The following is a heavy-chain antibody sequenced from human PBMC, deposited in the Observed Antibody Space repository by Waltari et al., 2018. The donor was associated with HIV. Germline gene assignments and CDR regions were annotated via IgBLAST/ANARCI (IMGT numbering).Heavy chain of an antibody. V-gene: IGHV4-59*01. CDR1: GGSISDYY. J-gene: IGHJ3*02. D-gene: IGHD1-26*01. Sequence: QVQLQESGPGLVKPSETLSLTCTVSGGSISDYYWIWIRQPPGKGLELIGFIYYNGNTNYNPSLKSRVTISMGTSRNHFSLQLTSVTAADTAVYYCARTYSGSYPRGYAFNIWGQGTMVTVSS. CDR3: ARTYSGSYPRGYAFNI. CDR2: IYYNGNT.